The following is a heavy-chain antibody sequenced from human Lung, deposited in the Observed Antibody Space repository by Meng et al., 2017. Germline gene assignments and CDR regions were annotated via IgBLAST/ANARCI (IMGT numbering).Heavy chain of an antibody. Sequence: QVQLVQSGAEVKKPGASGKVSCKASGYTFTSYAMHWVRQAHGQRLEWMGWINAGNGNTKYSQKFQGRVTITRDTSASTAYMELSSLRSEDTAVYYCARGEGYCTNGVCSPGYWGQGTLVTVSS. V-gene: IGHV1-3*01. CDR2: INAGNGNT. J-gene: IGHJ4*02. CDR3: ARGEGYCTNGVCSPGY. CDR1: GYTFTSYA. D-gene: IGHD2-8*01.